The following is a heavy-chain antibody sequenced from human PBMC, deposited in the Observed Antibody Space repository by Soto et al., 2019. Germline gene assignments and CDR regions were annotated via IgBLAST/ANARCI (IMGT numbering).Heavy chain of an antibody. Sequence: QVQLVQSGAEVKKPGSSVKVSCKASGGTFSNYPISWVRQAPGQGLEWMGGIIPIFGTVNYAQKFQGRVTINADESTSTAYRELSSLRSEDTAVYYCARGNHRWLQLWYFDLWGRGTLVTVSS. CDR3: ARGNHRWLQLWYFDL. D-gene: IGHD5-12*01. CDR1: GGTFSNYP. V-gene: IGHV1-69*12. CDR2: IIPIFGTV. J-gene: IGHJ2*01.